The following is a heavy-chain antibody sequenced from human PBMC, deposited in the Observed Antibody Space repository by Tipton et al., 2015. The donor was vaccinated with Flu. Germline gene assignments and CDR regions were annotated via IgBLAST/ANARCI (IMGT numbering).Heavy chain of an antibody. Sequence: TLSLTCTVSNYSIGSGFYWAYIRQSPGRGLEWIASIFHSGSTYYNPSLKSRVTISIDTSKNQFSLKLTSVTVADTAVYYCARPRGGAFDFWGQGTMVTVSS. V-gene: IGHV4-38-2*02. CDR2: IFHSGST. D-gene: IGHD3-10*01. CDR3: ARPRGGAFDF. J-gene: IGHJ3*01. CDR1: NYSIGSGFY.